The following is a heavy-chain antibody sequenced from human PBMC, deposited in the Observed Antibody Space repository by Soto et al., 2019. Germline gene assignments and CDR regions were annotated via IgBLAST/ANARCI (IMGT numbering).Heavy chain of an antibody. CDR2: MDQDGSET. CDR3: VGGGNFFIY. Sequence: EVQLVESGGGLVQPGGSLRLSCAASGFTFSTYWMTWVRQPPGKGLEWVANMDQDGSETYYVDSVRGRFTVSRDNAKNALDLQRNSLRVEDTAVYYCVGGGNFFIYWGQGTLVTVSP. D-gene: IGHD3-16*01. J-gene: IGHJ4*02. V-gene: IGHV3-7*01. CDR1: GFTFSTYW.